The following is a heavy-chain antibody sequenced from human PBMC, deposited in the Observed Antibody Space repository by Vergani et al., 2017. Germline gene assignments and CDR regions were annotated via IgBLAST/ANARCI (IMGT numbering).Heavy chain of an antibody. CDR1: GFTFSSYG. J-gene: IGHJ6*02. D-gene: IGHD6-13*01. V-gene: IGHV3-30*02. Sequence: QVQLVESGGGVVQPGGSLRLSCAASGFTFSSYGMHWVRQAPGKGLEWVAFIRYDGSDKYYADSVKGRFTISRDNAKNSLYLQMNSLRAEDTAVYYCARYSSFYGMDVWGQGTTVTVSS. CDR3: ARYSSFYGMDV. CDR2: IRYDGSDK.